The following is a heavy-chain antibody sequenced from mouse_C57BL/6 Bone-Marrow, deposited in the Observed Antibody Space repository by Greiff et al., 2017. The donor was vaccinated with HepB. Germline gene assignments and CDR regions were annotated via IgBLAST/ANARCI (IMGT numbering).Heavy chain of an antibody. J-gene: IGHJ4*01. CDR2: INPNNGGT. D-gene: IGHD2-3*01. V-gene: IGHV1-22*01. CDR3: ASLIYDGYYLISYYYAMDY. CDR1: GYTFTDYN. Sequence: VQLKESGPELVKPGASVKMSCKASGYTFTDYNMHWVKQSHGKSLEWIGYINPNNGGTSYNQKFKGKATLTVNKSSSTAYMELRSLTSEDSAVYYCASLIYDGYYLISYYYAMDYWGQGTSVTVSS.